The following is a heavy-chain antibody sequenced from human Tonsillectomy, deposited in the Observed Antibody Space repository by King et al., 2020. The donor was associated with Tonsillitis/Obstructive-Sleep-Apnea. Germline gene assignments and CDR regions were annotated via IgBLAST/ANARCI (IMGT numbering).Heavy chain of an antibody. J-gene: IGHJ4*02. CDR3: ARHVRDGYGTNFDY. CDR2: IYYTGST. D-gene: IGHD5-24*01. V-gene: IGHV4-39*01. Sequence: QLQESGPGLVKPSETLSLTCIVSGHSIRSSSYYWGWIRQPPGKGLEWIGTIYYTGSTYYNPSLKSRVTISVDTSKNQFSLKLNSVTAADTVVYYCARHVRDGYGTNFDYWGQGTLVTVSS. CDR1: GHSIRSSSYY.